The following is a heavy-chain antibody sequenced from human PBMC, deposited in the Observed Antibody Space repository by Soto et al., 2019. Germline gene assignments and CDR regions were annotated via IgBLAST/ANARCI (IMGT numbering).Heavy chain of an antibody. D-gene: IGHD4-17*01. CDR3: ARRRVTTVTPSGRETAFDI. J-gene: IGHJ3*02. Sequence: SETLSLTCTVSGGSISSSSYYWGWIRQPPGKGLEWIGSIYYSGSTYYNPSLKSRVTISVDTSKNQFSLKLSSVTAADTAVYYCARRRVTTVTPSGRETAFDIWGQGTMVTVSS. CDR2: IYYSGST. CDR1: GGSISSSSYY. V-gene: IGHV4-39*01.